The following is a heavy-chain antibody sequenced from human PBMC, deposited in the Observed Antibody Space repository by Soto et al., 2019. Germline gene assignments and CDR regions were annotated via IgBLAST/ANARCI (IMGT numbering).Heavy chain of an antibody. CDR1: GFTVSSNY. Sequence: PGGSLRLSCAASGFTVSSNYMSWVRQAPGKGLEWVSVIYSGGSTYYADSVKGRFTISGDNSKNTLYLQMNSLRAEDTAVYYCARVAEGGIEARQPPYYYSYMDVRGKGTTVTVSS. J-gene: IGHJ6*03. D-gene: IGHD6-6*01. V-gene: IGHV3-66*01. CDR2: IYSGGST. CDR3: ARVAEGGIEARQPPYYYSYMDV.